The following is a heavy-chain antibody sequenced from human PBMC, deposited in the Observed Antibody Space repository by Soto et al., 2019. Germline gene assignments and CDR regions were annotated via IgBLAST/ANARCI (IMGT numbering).Heavy chain of an antibody. CDR1: GGFISSYY. D-gene: IGHD1-26*01. J-gene: IGHJ4*02. CDR2: IYYSGST. Sequence: SEALSVTCTGSGGFISSYYWSWSRQPPGKGLEWIGYIYYSGSTNYNPSLKSRVTISVDTSKNQFSLKLSSVTAADTAVYYCARRYGGNFDYWGQGTLVTVS. CDR3: ARRYGGNFDY. V-gene: IGHV4-59*01.